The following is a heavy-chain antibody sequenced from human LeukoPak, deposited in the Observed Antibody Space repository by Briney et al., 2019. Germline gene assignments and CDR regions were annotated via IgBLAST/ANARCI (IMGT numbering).Heavy chain of an antibody. CDR3: ARLLQYYYDTSGYYGFDY. V-gene: IGHV4-38-2*01. Sequence: SETLSLTCAVSGYSISSAYYWGWIRQPPGKGLEWIGTISHSGSTYYNPSLKSRVTISVDTSKNQFSLKLSSVTAADTAVYYCARLLQYYYDTSGYYGFDYWDQGTLVTVSS. CDR1: GYSISSAYY. CDR2: ISHSGST. J-gene: IGHJ4*02. D-gene: IGHD3-22*01.